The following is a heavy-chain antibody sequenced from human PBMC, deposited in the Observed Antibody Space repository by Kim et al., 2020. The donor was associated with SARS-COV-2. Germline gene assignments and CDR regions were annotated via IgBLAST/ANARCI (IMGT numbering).Heavy chain of an antibody. J-gene: IGHJ6*02. D-gene: IGHD6-19*01. CDR3: ARDYPYSSGWIYYYYGMDV. CDR2: ISAYNGNT. V-gene: IGHV1-18*01. Sequence: ASVKVSCKASGYTFTSYGISWVRQAPGQGLEWMGWISAYNGNTNYAQKLQGRVTMTTDTSTSTAYMELRSLRSDDTAVYYCARDYPYSSGWIYYYYGMDVWGQGTTVTVSS. CDR1: GYTFTSYG.